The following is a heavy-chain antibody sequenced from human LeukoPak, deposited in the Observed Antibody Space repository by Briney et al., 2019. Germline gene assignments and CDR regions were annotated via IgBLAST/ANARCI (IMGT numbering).Heavy chain of an antibody. CDR1: GGSISSYY. Sequence: SETLSLTCTVSGGSISSYYWSWIRQPPGKGLEWIGYIYYSGSTNYNPSLKSRVTISVDTSKNQFSLKLSSVTAADTAVYYCARAYYDILTGYPPYWYFDLWGRGTLVTVSS. CDR3: ARAYYDILTGYPPYWYFDL. J-gene: IGHJ2*01. V-gene: IGHV4-59*01. D-gene: IGHD3-9*01. CDR2: IYYSGST.